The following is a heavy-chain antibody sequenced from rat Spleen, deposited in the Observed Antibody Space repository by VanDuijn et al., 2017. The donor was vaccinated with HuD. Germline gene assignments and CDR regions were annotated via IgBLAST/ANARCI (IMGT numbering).Heavy chain of an antibody. V-gene: IGHV2-72*01. Sequence: QVQLKESGPGLVQPSQTLSLTCTVSGFSLTNNGVGWVRQPLGKGLVWMGTIWAGGNSNYNSVVQSRLTINRDTAKSRVFLKMNSLQPEDTGNYYCAKHSNWAPFDFWGQGVMVTVSS. CDR2: IWAGGNS. CDR3: AKHSNWAPFDF. CDR1: GFSLTNNG. J-gene: IGHJ2*01. D-gene: IGHD5-1*01.